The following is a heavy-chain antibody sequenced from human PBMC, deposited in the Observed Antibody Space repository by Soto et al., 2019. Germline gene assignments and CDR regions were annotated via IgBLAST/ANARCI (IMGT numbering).Heavy chain of an antibody. V-gene: IGHV1-18*01. J-gene: IGHJ6*02. Sequence: QVQLVQSGAEVKKPGASVKVSCKTSGYTFNNYGISWVRQAPGQGLEWMGWISDYNGNTNYPQKFQGRVTMTTDTSTKTVYMVLKSLRSDDTAVYYCARDGYYDSGSYGMDVWGRGTTVTVFS. CDR2: ISDYNGNT. D-gene: IGHD3-10*01. CDR3: ARDGYYDSGSYGMDV. CDR1: GYTFNNYG.